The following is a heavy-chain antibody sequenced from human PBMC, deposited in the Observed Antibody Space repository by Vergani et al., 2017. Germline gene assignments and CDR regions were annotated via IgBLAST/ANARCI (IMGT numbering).Heavy chain of an antibody. J-gene: IGHJ2*01. V-gene: IGHV3-33*06. Sequence: QGQLVESGGGIVQPGRSLTLSCVASRSTFKTYGMHWVRQAPGKGLEWVGLIYYDGSNAYYADSVKGRFTITRKNSKNTLYLQMSSLRTEDTAVYYCAKMAEDIVVVPAAANWYFDLWGRGTLVTVSS. CDR1: RSTFKTYG. CDR3: AKMAEDIVVVPAAANWYFDL. CDR2: IYYDGSNA. D-gene: IGHD2-2*01.